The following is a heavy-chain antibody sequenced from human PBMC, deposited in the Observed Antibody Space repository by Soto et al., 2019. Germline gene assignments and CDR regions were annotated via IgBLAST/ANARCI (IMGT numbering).Heavy chain of an antibody. J-gene: IGHJ4*02. V-gene: IGHV3-33*06. D-gene: IGHD3-3*01. Sequence: QVQLVESGGGVVQPGRSLRLSCAASGFTFSSYGMHWVRQAPGKGLEWVAVIWYDGSNKYYADSVKGRFTISRDNSKNTLYLQMNSLRAEDTAVYYCAKESEWLPDYWGQGTLVTVSS. CDR3: AKESEWLPDY. CDR1: GFTFSSYG. CDR2: IWYDGSNK.